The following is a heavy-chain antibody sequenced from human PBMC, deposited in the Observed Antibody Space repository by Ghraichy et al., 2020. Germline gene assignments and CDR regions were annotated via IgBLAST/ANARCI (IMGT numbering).Heavy chain of an antibody. J-gene: IGHJ2*01. V-gene: IGHV3-23*01. Sequence: GGSLRLSCAASGFTFSTYAMTWVRQAPGKGLEWVSANSGGGGSTYYADSVKGRFTISRDNSKNTLYVQMNSLRAEEKAVYYCAKVVSGRYVDLWGRGTLVTVSS. D-gene: IGHD5/OR15-5a*01. CDR3: AKVVSGRYVDL. CDR1: GFTFSTYA. CDR2: NSGGGGST.